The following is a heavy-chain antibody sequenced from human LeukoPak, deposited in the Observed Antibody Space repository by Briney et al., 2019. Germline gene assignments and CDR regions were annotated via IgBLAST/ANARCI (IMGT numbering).Heavy chain of an antibody. CDR3: ASAVEAEQREGDFDY. CDR2: ISSSSSTI. CDR1: GFTFSSYS. Sequence: GGSLRLSCAASGFTFSSYSMNWVRQAPGKGLEWVSYISSSSSTIYYADSVKGRFTISRDNAKNSLYLQMNSLRAEDTAVYYCASAVEAEQREGDFDYWGQGTLVTVSS. V-gene: IGHV3-48*04. D-gene: IGHD1/OR15-1a*01. J-gene: IGHJ4*02.